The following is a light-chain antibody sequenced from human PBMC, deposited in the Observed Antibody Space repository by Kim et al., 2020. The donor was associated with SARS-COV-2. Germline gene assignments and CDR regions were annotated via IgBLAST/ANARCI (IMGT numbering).Light chain of an antibody. V-gene: IGLV3-19*01. CDR2: GKN. J-gene: IGLJ2*01. Sequence: ALGQTVRSTGQGDSLRSYYATWGQQRPGQAPIRVIYGKNGRPSGSPDRFAGSGAGNTASLTSAGTRAGDGADYYCNCREGDDGGVCGGGTQRAV. CDR1: SLRSYY. CDR3: NCREGDDGGV.